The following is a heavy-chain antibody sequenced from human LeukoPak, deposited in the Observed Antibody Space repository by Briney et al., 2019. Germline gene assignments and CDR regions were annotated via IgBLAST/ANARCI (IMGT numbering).Heavy chain of an antibody. CDR1: GYSITSSSW. V-gene: IGHV4-28*01. D-gene: IGHD3-10*01. CDR3: ARKENVYYYFDY. J-gene: IGHJ4*02. CDR2: IYHSGTT. Sequence: PSDTLSLTCAVSGYSITSSSWWGWIRQPPGKGLEWIGYIYHSGTTYYNPSLQSRVTMSVDTSKDQFSLKLSSVTAVDTAVYYCARKENVYYYFDYWGQGTLVTVSS.